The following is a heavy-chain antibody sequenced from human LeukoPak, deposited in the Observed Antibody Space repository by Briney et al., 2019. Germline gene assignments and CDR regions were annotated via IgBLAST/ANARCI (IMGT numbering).Heavy chain of an antibody. J-gene: IGHJ4*02. V-gene: IGHV3-30*04. D-gene: IGHD3-10*01. CDR3: ARVRYYYGSGSHYYFDY. Sequence: GGSLRLSCAASGFTFSSYAMHWVRQAPGKGLEWVAVISYDGSNKYYADSVKGRFTISRDNSKNTLYLQMNSLRAEDTAVYYCARVRYYYGSGSHYYFDYWGQGTLVTVSS. CDR2: ISYDGSNK. CDR1: GFTFSSYA.